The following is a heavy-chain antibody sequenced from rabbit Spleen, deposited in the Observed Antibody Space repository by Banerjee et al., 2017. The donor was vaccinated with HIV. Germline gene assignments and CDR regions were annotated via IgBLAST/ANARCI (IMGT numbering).Heavy chain of an antibody. CDR3: ARASSSDDYAFKL. Sequence: QLKETGGGLVQPGGSLTLSCKASGFDFSNYYLSWVRQAPGKGLEWIGIIYAGKGDTDYASWVNGRFTISSDNAQNTVDLQMNSLTAADTATYFCARASSSDDYAFKLWGPGTLVTVS. V-gene: IGHV1S7*01. D-gene: IGHD1-1*01. CDR1: GFDFSNYY. CDR2: IYAGKGDT. J-gene: IGHJ4*01.